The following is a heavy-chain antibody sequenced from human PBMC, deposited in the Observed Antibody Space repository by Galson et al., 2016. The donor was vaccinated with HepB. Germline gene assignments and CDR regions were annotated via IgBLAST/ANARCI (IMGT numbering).Heavy chain of an antibody. V-gene: IGHV1-69*13. CDR2: IIPIFGIV. CDR3: ARRIAVATYYYGMDV. D-gene: IGHD6-19*01. J-gene: IGHJ6*02. Sequence: SVKVSCKASGGTFSSYGIGWVRQAPGQGLEWMGEIIPIFGIVNYAQKFQGRVTITADESTSTAYMELSSLRSEDTAVYYCARRIAVATYYYGMDVWGQGTTVTVSS. CDR1: GGTFSSYG.